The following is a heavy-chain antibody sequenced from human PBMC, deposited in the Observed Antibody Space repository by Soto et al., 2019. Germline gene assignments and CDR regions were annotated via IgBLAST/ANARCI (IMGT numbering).Heavy chain of an antibody. CDR1: GFTFTSSA. D-gene: IGHD6-13*01. V-gene: IGHV1-58*01. CDR2: IVVGSGNT. CDR3: AAVGTLIYYYYCGMDV. Sequence: SVKVSCKAPGFTFTSSAVQWVRQARGQRLEWIGWIVVGSGNTNYAQKFQERVTITRDMSTSTAYMELSSLRSEDTAVYYCAAVGTLIYYYYCGMDVWGQGTTVTVSS. J-gene: IGHJ6*02.